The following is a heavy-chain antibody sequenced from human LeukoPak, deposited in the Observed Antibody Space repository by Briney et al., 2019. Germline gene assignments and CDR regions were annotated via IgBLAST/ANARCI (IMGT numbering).Heavy chain of an antibody. CDR1: GFTFSSYW. D-gene: IGHD3-10*01. CDR2: IKQGGSEK. Sequence: GGSLRLSCAASGFTFSSYWMSWVRQAPGKGREWVANIKQGGSEKYYVDSVKGRFIISRDNAKNSLYLQMNSLRAEDTAVYYCAKGAFRDQVQGYYYMDVWGKGTTVTVSS. J-gene: IGHJ6*03. V-gene: IGHV3-7*01. CDR3: AKGAFRDQVQGYYYMDV.